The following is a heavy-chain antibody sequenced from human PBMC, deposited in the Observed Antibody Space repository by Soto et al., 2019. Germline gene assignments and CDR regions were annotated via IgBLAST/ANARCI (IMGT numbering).Heavy chain of an antibody. CDR1: GYTFTSYD. CDR3: ARGPEGWNCAPLRYYYYGMDV. D-gene: IGHD1-7*01. V-gene: IGHV1-8*01. Sequence: QVQLVQSGAEVKKPGASVKVSCKASGYTFTSYDINWVRQATGQGLEWMGWMNPNSGNTGYAQKFQGRVTMTRNTSKSTAYRELSSLRSEDTAVYYCARGPEGWNCAPLRYYYYGMDVWGQGTTVTASS. CDR2: MNPNSGNT. J-gene: IGHJ6*02.